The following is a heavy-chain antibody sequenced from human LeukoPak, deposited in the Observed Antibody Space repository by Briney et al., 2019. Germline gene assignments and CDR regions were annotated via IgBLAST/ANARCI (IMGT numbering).Heavy chain of an antibody. V-gene: IGHV4-4*07. J-gene: IGHJ4*02. CDR2: IYTSGST. CDR1: GGSFSSYY. D-gene: IGHD6-13*01. CDR3: ARAGDSTSPLDY. Sequence: SETLSLTCTVSGGSFSSYYWNWIRQPAGKGLEWIGRIYTSGSTNYNPSLKSRVTMSVDTSKNQFSRKLNSVTAADTAVYYCARAGDSTSPLDYWGQGTLVTVSS.